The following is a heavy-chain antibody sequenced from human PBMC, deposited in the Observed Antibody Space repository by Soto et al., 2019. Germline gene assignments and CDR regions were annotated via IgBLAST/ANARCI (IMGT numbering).Heavy chain of an antibody. CDR3: ATLLERNYFDY. CDR1: GGSISSSSYY. V-gene: IGHV4-39*01. CDR2: IYYSGST. J-gene: IGHJ4*02. Sequence: SETLSLTCTVSGGSISSSSYYWGWIRQPPGKGLEWIGSIYYSGSTYYNPSLKSRVTISVDTSKNQFSLKLSSVTAADTAVYYCATLLERNYFDYWGQGTLVTVSS. D-gene: IGHD3-3*01.